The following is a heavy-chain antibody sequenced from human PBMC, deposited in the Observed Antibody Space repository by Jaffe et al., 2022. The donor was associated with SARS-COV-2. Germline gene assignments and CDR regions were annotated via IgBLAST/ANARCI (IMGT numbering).Heavy chain of an antibody. V-gene: IGHV4-61*01. J-gene: IGHJ5*02. D-gene: IGHD7-27*01. CDR1: GDSVNTPKYY. CDR3: ARVWENCNPTNCRGDWFDP. Sequence: VQLQESGAGLVKTSETLSLNCTVSGDSVNTPKYYWSWIRQSPGKGLEWIGFVYYTGTTKVNPSLKSRVTMSIDPSGNRFSLNLRSVKPADTATYFCARVWENCNPTNCRGDWFDPWGQGIMVTVSS. CDR2: VYYTGTT.